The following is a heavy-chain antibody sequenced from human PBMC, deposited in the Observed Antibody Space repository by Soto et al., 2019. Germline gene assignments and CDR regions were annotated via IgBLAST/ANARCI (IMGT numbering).Heavy chain of an antibody. CDR1: DDFISSYY. Sequence: SETLSLTCTVSDDFISSYYWNWIRQPAGKGLEWIGRVSTNGATNYNPSLESRVTMSVDTSKNQFSLKLTSVAAADTAVYFCARADYEILTGSYAMDVWGQGTTVTVSS. V-gene: IGHV4-4*07. D-gene: IGHD3-9*01. CDR3: ARADYEILTGSYAMDV. CDR2: VSTNGAT. J-gene: IGHJ6*02.